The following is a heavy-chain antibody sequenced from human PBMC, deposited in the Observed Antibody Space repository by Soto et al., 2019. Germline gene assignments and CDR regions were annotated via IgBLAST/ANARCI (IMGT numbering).Heavy chain of an antibody. CDR3: ARRSYDILTGYYRNYFDY. CDR2: IKQDGSEK. CDR1: GFTFSRYW. D-gene: IGHD3-9*01. J-gene: IGHJ4*02. Sequence: GGSLRLSCAASGFTFSRYWMSWVRQAPGKGLEWVANIKQDGSEKYYVDSVKGRFTISRDNARNSLYLQMNSLRVEDTAVYYCARRSYDILTGYYRNYFDYWGQGTLVTVSS. V-gene: IGHV3-7*01.